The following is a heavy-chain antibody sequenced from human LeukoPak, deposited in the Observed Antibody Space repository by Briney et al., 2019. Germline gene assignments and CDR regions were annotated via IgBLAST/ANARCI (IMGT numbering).Heavy chain of an antibody. V-gene: IGHV3-30*18. J-gene: IGHJ4*02. CDR2: ISYDGSNN. Sequence: SLRLSCAASGLTFSSYGIDGVREAPRKRLWRVAVISYDGSNNYYDDSVKGRFTTSRDDSKNTLYLQMNSLRAEDTAVYYCAKDHCGGDCYRFDYWRQGNVVIVTS. CDR1: GLTFSSYG. CDR3: AKDHCGGDCYRFDY. D-gene: IGHD2-21*02.